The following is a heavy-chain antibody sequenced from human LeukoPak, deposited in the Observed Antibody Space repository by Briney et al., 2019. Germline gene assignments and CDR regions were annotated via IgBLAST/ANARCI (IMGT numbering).Heavy chain of an antibody. Sequence: SQTLSLTCTVSGGSISSGVYYWSWIRQHPGKGLEWIGYMYYSGRTYYSPSLRSRPSISLDTSKNQFSLNLISVTAADTAVYYCGGSGYWGQGTLVTVSS. V-gene: IGHV4-31*03. CDR3: GGSGY. D-gene: IGHD3-10*01. CDR1: GGSISSGVYY. CDR2: MYYSGRT. J-gene: IGHJ4*02.